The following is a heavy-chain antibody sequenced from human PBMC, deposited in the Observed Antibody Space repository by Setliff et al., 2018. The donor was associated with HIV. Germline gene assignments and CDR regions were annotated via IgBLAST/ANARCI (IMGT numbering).Heavy chain of an antibody. CDR2: IYQSGTT. V-gene: IGHV4-30-2*01. CDR1: GISINSGGYP. J-gene: IGHJ6*02. CDR3: VRVGAATTDTGYYGLDV. D-gene: IGHD4-17*01. Sequence: PSETLSLTCTVSGISINSGGYPWSWVRQAPGKGLEWIGNIYQSGTTHYNPFLKRRATISVDRSENQFSLKVTSVTAADTAVYYCVRVGAATTDTGYYGLDVWGQGTTVTVSS.